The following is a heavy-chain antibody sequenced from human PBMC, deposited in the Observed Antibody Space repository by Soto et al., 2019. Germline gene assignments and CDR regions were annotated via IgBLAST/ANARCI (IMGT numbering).Heavy chain of an antibody. CDR1: GYSFTTYW. D-gene: IGHD2-15*01. J-gene: IGHJ4*02. CDR2: LYAGDSDT. CDR3: ERLNYCFGGNCSPHYFDY. Sequence: PVESLKISCKASGYSFTTYWIAWVRQMPGKGLEWMGVLYAGDSDTRYSPSFQGHVTIPVDKSVNTAYLQLSSLRASDTATYYCERLNYCFGGNCSPHYFDYWGQGTLVTLSS. V-gene: IGHV5-51*01.